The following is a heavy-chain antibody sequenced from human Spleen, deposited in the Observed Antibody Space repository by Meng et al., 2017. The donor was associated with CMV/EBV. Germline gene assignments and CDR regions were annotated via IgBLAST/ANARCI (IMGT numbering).Heavy chain of an antibody. CDR1: GGSFSGYY. J-gene: IGHJ3*02. V-gene: IGHV4-34*01. Sequence: SETLSLTCAVYGGSFSGYYWSWIRQPPGKGLEWIGEINHSGSTNYNPSLKSRVTISVDTSKNQFSLELSSLTAADTAVYYCARRLYCETTSCPKRFASFYIWGQGTMVTVSS. CDR2: INHSGST. CDR3: ARRLYCETTSCPKRFASFYI. D-gene: IGHD2-2*01.